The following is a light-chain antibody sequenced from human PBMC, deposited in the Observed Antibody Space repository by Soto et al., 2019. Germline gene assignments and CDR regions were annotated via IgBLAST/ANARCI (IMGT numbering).Light chain of an antibody. V-gene: IGLV2-14*03. J-gene: IGLJ2*01. CDR2: DVT. CDR1: SSDVGGYNY. CDR3: SSFASSIPLV. Sequence: QSALTQPASVSGSPGQSITISCTGTSSDVGGYNYVSWYQQHPGKAPKLLICDVTTRPSGVSNRFSGSKSGNTASLTISGLQTEDEADYYCSSFASSIPLVFGGGTKLTVL.